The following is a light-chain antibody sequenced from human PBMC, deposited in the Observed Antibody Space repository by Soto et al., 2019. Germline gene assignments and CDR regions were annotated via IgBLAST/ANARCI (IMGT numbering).Light chain of an antibody. J-gene: IGKJ2*01. CDR3: QLYGSYPPTDT. CDR1: QSVSSSY. V-gene: IGKV3-20*01. Sequence: ELVLTQSPGTLSLSPGDSATLPCRASQSVSSSYLAWYQQRTGQAPRLLIYGASTRATGIPDRFSGSGSETDFTLTISGLEPEDFAVYYCQLYGSYPPTDTFGQGTKRESK. CDR2: GAS.